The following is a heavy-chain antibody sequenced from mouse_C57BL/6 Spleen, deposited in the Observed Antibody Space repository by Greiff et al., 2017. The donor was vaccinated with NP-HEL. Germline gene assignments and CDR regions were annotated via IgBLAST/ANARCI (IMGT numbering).Heavy chain of an antibody. Sequence: QVQLQQPGAELVRPGSSVKLSCKASGYTFTSYWMDWVKQRPGQGLEWIGNIYPSDSETHYNQKFKDKATLTVDKSSSTAYMQLSSLTSEDSAVYYCAREALSYYGSSFFAYWGQGTLVTVSA. CDR2: IYPSDSET. CDR3: AREALSYYGSSFFAY. V-gene: IGHV1-61*01. D-gene: IGHD1-1*01. J-gene: IGHJ3*01. CDR1: GYTFTSYW.